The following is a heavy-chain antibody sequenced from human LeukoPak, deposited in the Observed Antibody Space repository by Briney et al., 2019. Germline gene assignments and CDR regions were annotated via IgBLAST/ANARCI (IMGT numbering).Heavy chain of an antibody. J-gene: IGHJ4*02. V-gene: IGHV3-21*01. CDR2: ITSNSSYI. CDR3: ARDLSRGIVATLALDY. D-gene: IGHD5-12*01. Sequence: GGSLRLSCAASGFTFSSYSMSWVRQAPGKGLEWVSTITSNSSYIYYADSVKGRFTISRDNAKNSLFLQMNSLRAEDTAVYYGARDLSRGIVATLALDYWGQGTLVTVSS. CDR1: GFTFSSYS.